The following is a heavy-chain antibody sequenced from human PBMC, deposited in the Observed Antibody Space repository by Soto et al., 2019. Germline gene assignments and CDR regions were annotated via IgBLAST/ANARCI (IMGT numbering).Heavy chain of an antibody. V-gene: IGHV1-18*01. Sequence: ASVKFSCKASGYTFTSYGISWVRQAPGQGLEWMGWISAYNGNTNYAQKLQGRVTMTTDTSTSTAYMELRSLRSDDTAVYYCARDLKDRSGSYYWFDPWGQGTLVTVSS. CDR1: GYTFTSYG. J-gene: IGHJ5*02. D-gene: IGHD1-26*01. CDR2: ISAYNGNT. CDR3: ARDLKDRSGSYYWFDP.